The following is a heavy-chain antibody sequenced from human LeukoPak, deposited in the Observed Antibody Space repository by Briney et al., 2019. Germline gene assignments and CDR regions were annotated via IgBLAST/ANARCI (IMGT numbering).Heavy chain of an antibody. J-gene: IGHJ4*02. CDR2: VSDSGGST. CDR1: GFTFSSYA. D-gene: IGHD3-22*01. V-gene: IGHV3-23*01. Sequence: GGSLRLSCAASGFTFSSYAMSWVRQAPGKGPEWVSVVSDSGGSTYYADSVKGRFTISRDNSKNTLYLQMNSLRVEDTAVYYCAKDHSSGYYYFDYWGQGTLGTASS. CDR3: AKDHSSGYYYFDY.